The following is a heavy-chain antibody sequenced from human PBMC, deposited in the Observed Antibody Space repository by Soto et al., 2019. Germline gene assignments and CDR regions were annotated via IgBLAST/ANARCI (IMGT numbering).Heavy chain of an antibody. CDR3: ARLNGYCVSTNCHGYYGMDV. D-gene: IGHD2-2*03. CDR1: GGSISSYY. Sequence: SETLSLTCTVSGGSISSYYWSWIRQPPGKGLEWIGYIYYSGSTNYNPSLLSRVTISVDTSKNEFSLRLSSVTAADTAVYYCARLNGYCVSTNCHGYYGMDVWGQGTTVTAP. J-gene: IGHJ6*02. CDR2: IYYSGST. V-gene: IGHV4-59*08.